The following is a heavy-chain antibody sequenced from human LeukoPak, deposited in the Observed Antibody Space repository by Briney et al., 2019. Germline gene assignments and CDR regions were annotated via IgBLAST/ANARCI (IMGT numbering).Heavy chain of an antibody. D-gene: IGHD3-10*01. CDR1: GYTFTSYD. CDR2: MNPNSGNT. V-gene: IGHV1-8*01. CDR3: ARDRTRITMVRGADDAFDI. Sequence: ASVKVSCKASGYTFTSYDINWVRQATGQGLEWMGWMNPNSGNTGYAQKFQGRVTMTRNTSISTAYMELRSLRSDDTAVYYCARDRTRITMVRGADDAFDIWGQGTMVTVSS. J-gene: IGHJ3*02.